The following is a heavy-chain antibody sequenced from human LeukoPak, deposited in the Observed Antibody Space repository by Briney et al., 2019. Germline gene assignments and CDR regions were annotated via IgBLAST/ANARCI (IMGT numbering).Heavy chain of an antibody. J-gene: IGHJ4*02. CDR3: ARVFVVRGVPRTYFDY. CDR1: GYTFTSYA. CDR2: INTNTGNP. V-gene: IGHV7-4-1*02. D-gene: IGHD3-10*01. Sequence: ASVKVSCKASGYTFTSYAMNWVRQAPGQGLEWMGWINTNTGNPTYTQGFTGRFVFSLDTSVSTAYLQISSLKAEDTAVYYCARVFVVRGVPRTYFDYWGQGTLVTVSS.